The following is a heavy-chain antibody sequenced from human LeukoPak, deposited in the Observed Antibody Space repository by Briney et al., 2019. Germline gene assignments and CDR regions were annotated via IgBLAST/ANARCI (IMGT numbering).Heavy chain of an antibody. J-gene: IGHJ4*02. CDR2: IKQDGSEK. V-gene: IGHV3-7*01. CDR3: ARAIAVATRLHPFDY. CDR1: RFTFSSYW. D-gene: IGHD4-23*01. Sequence: GGSLRLSCVASRFTFSSYWMSWVRQAPGKGLEWVANIKQDGSEKYYVDSVKGRFTISRDNAKNSLYLQMNSLRAEDTAVYYCARAIAVATRLHPFDYWGQGTLVTVSS.